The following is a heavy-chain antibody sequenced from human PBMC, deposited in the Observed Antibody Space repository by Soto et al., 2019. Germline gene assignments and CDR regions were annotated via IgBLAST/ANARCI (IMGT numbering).Heavy chain of an antibody. CDR2: IYYSGST. Sequence: QLQLQESGPGLVKPSETLSLTCTVSGGSISSSSYYWGWIRQPPGKGLEWIGSIYYSGSTYYNPSLRSRVTMSVDTSRNPFSLTLSSVTAADTAVYYCARLGWAAGNYGMDVWGQGTTVTVSS. CDR1: GGSISSSSYY. CDR3: ARLGWAAGNYGMDV. J-gene: IGHJ6*02. D-gene: IGHD6-13*01. V-gene: IGHV4-39*01.